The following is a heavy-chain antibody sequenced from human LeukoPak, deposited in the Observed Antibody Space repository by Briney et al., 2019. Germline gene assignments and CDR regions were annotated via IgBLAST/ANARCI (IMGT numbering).Heavy chain of an antibody. CDR1: GFTFGNYA. Sequence: GGSLRLSCAASGFTFGNYAMHWVRQAPGKGLEWVSLISGDVSSTYYTDSVKGRFTITRDNSKNTLYLQMNSLRAEDTAVYYCAKDLTPRRVAAAGTGGFDYWGQGTLVTVSS. CDR3: AKDLTPRRVAAAGTGGFDY. D-gene: IGHD6-13*01. J-gene: IGHJ4*02. CDR2: ISGDVSST. V-gene: IGHV3-23*01.